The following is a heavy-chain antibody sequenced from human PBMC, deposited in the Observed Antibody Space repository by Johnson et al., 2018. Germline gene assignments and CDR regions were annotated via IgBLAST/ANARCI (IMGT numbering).Heavy chain of an antibody. V-gene: IGHV1-69*01. CDR2: IIPIFGAA. J-gene: IGHJ6*03. Sequence: QVQLVQSGAEVKKPGSSVKVSCKASGGTFSSYAISWVRQAPGQGLEWMGGIIPIFGAANYAQKFQGRITITADESTSTAYMELSSLRPEDTAVYYWARQGGDGYFYYLDVWGKGTTVTVSS. CDR1: GGTFSSYA. D-gene: IGHD3-16*01. CDR3: ARQGGDGYFYYLDV.